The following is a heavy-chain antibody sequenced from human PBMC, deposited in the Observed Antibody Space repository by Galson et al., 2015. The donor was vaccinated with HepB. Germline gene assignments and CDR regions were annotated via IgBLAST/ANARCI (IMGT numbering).Heavy chain of an antibody. CDR1: GRTYG. CDR3: AMRGDSGSYSFFEY. CDR2: ITYDGSNK. J-gene: IGHJ4*02. D-gene: IGHD3-10*01. Sequence: SLRLSCAASGRTYGMHWVRQAPGKGLEWVASITYDGSNKYYADSVKGRFTISRDVPKNTMYLQMSSLRAEDTAVYYSAMRGDSGSYSFFEYWGQGTLVTVSS. V-gene: IGHV3-30-3*01.